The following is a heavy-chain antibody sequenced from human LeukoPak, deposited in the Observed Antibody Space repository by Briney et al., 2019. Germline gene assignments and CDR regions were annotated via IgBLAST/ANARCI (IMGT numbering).Heavy chain of an antibody. CDR3: ARGIYFGSGRGPMDV. J-gene: IGHJ6*01. D-gene: IGHD3-10*01. Sequence: GASVKVSCKVSGYTLTELSMHWVRQAPGKGLEWMGGFDPEDGETIYAQKFQGRVTITRDTSASTAYMEMSSLTSEDTAVYYCARGIYFGSGRGPMDVWGQGTTVTVSS. CDR2: FDPEDGET. V-gene: IGHV1-24*01. CDR1: GYTLTELS.